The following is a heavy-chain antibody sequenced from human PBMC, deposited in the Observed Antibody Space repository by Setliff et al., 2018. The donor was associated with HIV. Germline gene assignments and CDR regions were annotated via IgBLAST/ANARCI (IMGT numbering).Heavy chain of an antibody. J-gene: IGHJ4*02. CDR3: ARGNTMVTDFDY. CDR1: GFTFNNFA. Sequence: GESLKISCAASGFTFNNFAMNWVRQAPGKGLEWVSSISGTSATISYADSVKGRFTISRDNAKNSLYLQMNSLRAEDTAVYYCARGNTMVTDFDYWGQGTLVTVSS. CDR2: ISGTSATI. V-gene: IGHV3-48*01. D-gene: IGHD3-10*01.